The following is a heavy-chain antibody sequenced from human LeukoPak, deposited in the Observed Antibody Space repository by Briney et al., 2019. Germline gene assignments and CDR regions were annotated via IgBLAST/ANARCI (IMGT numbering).Heavy chain of an antibody. D-gene: IGHD6-19*01. CDR1: GFTFSDYY. V-gene: IGHV3-11*01. CDR3: ARDQPDGEQWLPQLYYYYGMDV. J-gene: IGHJ6*02. CDR2: ISSSGSTI. Sequence: GGSLRLSCAASGFTFSDYYMSWIRQAPGKGLEWVSYISSSGSTIYYADSVKGRFTISRDNAKNSLYLQMNSLRAEDTAVYYCARDQPDGEQWLPQLYYYYGMDVWGQGTTVTVSS.